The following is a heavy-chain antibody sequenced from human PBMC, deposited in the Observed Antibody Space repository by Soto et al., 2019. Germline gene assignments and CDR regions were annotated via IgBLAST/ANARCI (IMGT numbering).Heavy chain of an antibody. CDR2: IYYSGST. Sequence: SETLSLTCTVSGGFISSSSYYWGWIRQPPGKGLEWIGSIYYSGSTYYNPSLKSRVTISVDTSKNQFSLKLSSVTAADTAVYYCARNIVDTMLADYWGQGTLVTVSS. CDR3: ARNIVDTMLADY. CDR1: GGFISSSSYY. V-gene: IGHV4-39*01. J-gene: IGHJ4*02. D-gene: IGHD5-12*01.